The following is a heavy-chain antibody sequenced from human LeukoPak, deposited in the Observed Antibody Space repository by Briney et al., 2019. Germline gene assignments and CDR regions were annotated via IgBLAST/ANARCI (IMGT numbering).Heavy chain of an antibody. V-gene: IGHV4-34*01. CDR3: ARGWVY. Sequence: SETLSLTCAVYGGSLSGYYWSWIRQPPGKGLEWIGEINHSGSTNYNPSLKSRVTISVDTSKNQFSLKLSSVTAADTAVYYCARGWVYWGQGTLVTVSS. CDR1: GGSLSGYY. CDR2: INHSGST. J-gene: IGHJ4*02. D-gene: IGHD7-27*01.